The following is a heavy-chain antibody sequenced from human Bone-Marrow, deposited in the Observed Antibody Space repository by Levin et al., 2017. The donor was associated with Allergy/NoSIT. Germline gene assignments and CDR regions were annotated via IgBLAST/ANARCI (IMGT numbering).Heavy chain of an antibody. CDR2: IDWDDDK. Sequence: SGPTLVKPTQTLTLTCTFSGFSLTNTGMRLSWVRQSPGKALEWLARIDWDDDKFYSKSLEPRLTISKDTSKHQVVLTMTNLDPVDTATYYCARIDFSGWYFDLWGRGILVTVSA. CDR3: ARIDFSGWYFDL. J-gene: IGHJ2*01. V-gene: IGHV2-70*04. CDR1: GFSLTNTGMR. D-gene: IGHD3-10*01.